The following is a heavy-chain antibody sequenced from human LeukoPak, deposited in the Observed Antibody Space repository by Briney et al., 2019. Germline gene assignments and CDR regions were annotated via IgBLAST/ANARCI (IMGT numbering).Heavy chain of an antibody. CDR3: ARGGGPYESTGFFAGPFDY. Sequence: SVKVSCRASGGTFSTNAISWVRQAPGQGLEWMGGLIPLFGSAHYAQKLQGRVTITTDESTSTAYMVLSSLRSDDTAIYYCARGGGPYESTGFFAGPFDYWGQGTLVTVSS. CDR1: GGTFSTNA. D-gene: IGHD6-19*01. CDR2: LIPLFGSA. V-gene: IGHV1-69*05. J-gene: IGHJ4*02.